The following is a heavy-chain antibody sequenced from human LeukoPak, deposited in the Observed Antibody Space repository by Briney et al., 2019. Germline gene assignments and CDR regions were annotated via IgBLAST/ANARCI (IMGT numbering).Heavy chain of an antibody. CDR3: AREDYMDV. V-gene: IGHV4-59*01. J-gene: IGHJ6*03. CDR1: GGSISSYY. Sequence: SETLSLTCTVSGGSISSYYWSWLRQPPGKGLEWIGYIYYSGSTNYNPSLKSRVTISVDTSKNQFSLKLSSVTAADTAVYYCAREDYMDVWGKGTTVTVSS. CDR2: IYYSGST.